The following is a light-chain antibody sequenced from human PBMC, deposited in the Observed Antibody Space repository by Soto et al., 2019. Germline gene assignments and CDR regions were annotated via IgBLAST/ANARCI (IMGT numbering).Light chain of an antibody. CDR1: QSISYY. CDR2: STS. CDR3: QQRHMWPIT. Sequence: DIQMTQSPSSLSASVGDRVTITCRASQSISYYLNWYQQKQGRAPRLLIYSTSTLQSGVPSKFSGSASGTDFTLTISSLEPEDSTVYYCQQRHMWPITFGQGTRLEIK. J-gene: IGKJ5*01. V-gene: IGKV1-39*01.